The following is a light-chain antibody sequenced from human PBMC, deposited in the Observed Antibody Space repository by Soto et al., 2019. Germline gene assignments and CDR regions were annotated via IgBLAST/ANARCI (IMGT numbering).Light chain of an antibody. CDR3: QQRSDSYT. V-gene: IGKV3-11*01. J-gene: IGKJ2*01. Sequence: EIVLTQSPATLSLSPGERATLSCRTSQSINNYLVWYQQKPGQSPRLLIYDASKRATGIPARFSGSGSGTDFTLTISSLEPEDFAVYYCQQRSDSYTFGQGTKLEIK. CDR2: DAS. CDR1: QSINNY.